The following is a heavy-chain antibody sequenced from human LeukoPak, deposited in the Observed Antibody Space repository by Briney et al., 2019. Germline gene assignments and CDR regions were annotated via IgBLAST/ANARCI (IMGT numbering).Heavy chain of an antibody. D-gene: IGHD6-6*01. J-gene: IGHJ4*02. CDR1: GFTFSEYS. Sequence: GGSLRLSCAASGFTFSEYSMNWVRQAPGKGLEWVSYITSSSGTTHYADSVKGRFTISRDNSKNTLYLQMNSLRAEDTAVYYCAKYSRPPSIDYWGQGTLVTVSS. CDR3: AKYSRPPSIDY. V-gene: IGHV3-48*01. CDR2: ITSSSGTT.